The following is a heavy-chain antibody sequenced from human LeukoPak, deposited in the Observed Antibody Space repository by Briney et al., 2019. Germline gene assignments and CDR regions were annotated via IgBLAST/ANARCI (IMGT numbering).Heavy chain of an antibody. J-gene: IGHJ4*02. CDR2: IYYSGST. CDR1: GGSISSSSYY. V-gene: IGHV4-39*07. D-gene: IGHD4-17*01. CDR3: ARNEDRSDDYGDYGSRYYFDY. Sequence: PSETLSLTCTVSGGSISSSSYYWGWIRQPPGKGLEWIGSIYYSGSTYYNPSLKSRVTISVDTSKNQFSLKLSSVTAADTAVYYCARNEDRSDDYGDYGSRYYFDYWGQGTLVTVSS.